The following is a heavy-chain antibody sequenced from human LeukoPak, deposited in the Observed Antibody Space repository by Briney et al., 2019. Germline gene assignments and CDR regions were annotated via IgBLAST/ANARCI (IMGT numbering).Heavy chain of an antibody. CDR2: IYYSGST. Sequence: SETLSLTCTVSGGSISSYYWSWIRQPPGKGLEWIGYIYYSGSTNYNPSLKSRVTISVDTSKNQFSLKLSSVTAADTAVYYCARLSSGYFYYFDYWGQGTRVTASS. V-gene: IGHV4-59*08. CDR3: ARLSSGYFYYFDY. CDR1: GGSISSYY. D-gene: IGHD3-22*01. J-gene: IGHJ4*02.